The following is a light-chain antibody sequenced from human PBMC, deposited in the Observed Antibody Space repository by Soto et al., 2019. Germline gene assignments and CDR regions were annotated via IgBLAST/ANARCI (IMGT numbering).Light chain of an antibody. CDR3: QQSYSTPPFP. CDR2: AAY. Sequence: IQVTQSPSSLSASVGDRITITCRASQGMSTYLAWYQQKPGKAPKLLIYAAYTLQSGVPSRFSGSGSGTDFTLTISSLQPEDFATYYCQQSYSTPPFPFGQGTTLEIK. CDR1: QGMSTY. V-gene: IGKV1-39*01. J-gene: IGKJ2*01.